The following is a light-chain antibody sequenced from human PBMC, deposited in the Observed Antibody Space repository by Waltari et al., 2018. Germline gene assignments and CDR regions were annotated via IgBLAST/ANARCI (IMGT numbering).Light chain of an antibody. J-gene: IGLJ2*01. V-gene: IGLV2-14*01. Sequence: QSALTQPASVSGSPGQSVTIFCAGTSNDVGGYNSVSWYQEHPGQAPRVIIYDVSDRPSGVSDRFSGYKSGNTASLTISGLQAEDEADYYCSSQSSNDVVLVGGGTKLTVL. CDR1: SNDVGGYNS. CDR2: DVS. CDR3: SSQSSNDVVL.